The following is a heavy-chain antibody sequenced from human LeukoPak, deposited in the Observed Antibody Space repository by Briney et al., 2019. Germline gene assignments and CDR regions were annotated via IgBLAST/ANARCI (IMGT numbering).Heavy chain of an antibody. CDR2: ISAYNGNT. V-gene: IGHV1-18*01. CDR1: GYTFTSHG. J-gene: IGHJ6*03. D-gene: IGHD3-22*01. Sequence: ASVKVSCKASGYTFTSHGISWVRQAPGQGLEWMGWISAYNGNTNYAQKLQGRVTMTTDTSTSTAYMELRSLRSGDTAVYYCARVEDSSGYYYVGYYYYYMDVWGKGTTVTISS. CDR3: ARVEDSSGYYYVGYYYYYMDV.